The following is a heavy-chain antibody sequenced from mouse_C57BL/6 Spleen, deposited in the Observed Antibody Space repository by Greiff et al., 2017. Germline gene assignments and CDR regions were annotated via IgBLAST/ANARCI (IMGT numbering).Heavy chain of an antibody. J-gene: IGHJ4*01. CDR3: ARAYYEDPMDY. CDR1: GYTFTSYW. D-gene: IGHD2-10*01. CDR2: IDPSDSYT. V-gene: IGHV1-50*01. Sequence: QVQLQQPGAELVKPGASVKLSCKASGYTFTSYWMQWVKQRPGQGLEWIGEIDPSDSYTNYNQKFKGKATLTVDTSSSTAYMQLSSLTSEDSAVYDSARAYYEDPMDYWGQGTSVTVSS.